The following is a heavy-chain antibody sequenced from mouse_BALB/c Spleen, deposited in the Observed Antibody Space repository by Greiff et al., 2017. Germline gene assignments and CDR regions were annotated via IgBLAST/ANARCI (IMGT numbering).Heavy chain of an antibody. CDR1: GFNIKDTY. V-gene: IGHV14-3*02. Sequence: EVQRVESGAELVKPGASVKLSCTASGFNIKDTYMHWVKQRPEQGLEWIGRIDPANGNTKYDPKFQGKATITADTSSNTAYLQLSSLTSEDTAVYYCALTGTDYWGQGTTLTVSS. J-gene: IGHJ2*01. CDR2: IDPANGNT. D-gene: IGHD4-1*01. CDR3: ALTGTDY.